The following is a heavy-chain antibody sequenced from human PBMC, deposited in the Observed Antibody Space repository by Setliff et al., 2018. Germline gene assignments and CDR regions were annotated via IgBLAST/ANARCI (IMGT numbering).Heavy chain of an antibody. J-gene: IGHJ6*03. Sequence: SETLSLTCSVSDFPVSGVYYWSWIRQPAGKGLEWIGHIYTSWSTIYNPSLKSRLTISLDTSKNQFSLPLSSVTAADTAVYYCARMSGFLYMDVWGKGTTVTVS. CDR2: IYTSWST. CDR1: DFPVSGVYY. V-gene: IGHV4-61*09. D-gene: IGHD3-3*01. CDR3: ARMSGFLYMDV.